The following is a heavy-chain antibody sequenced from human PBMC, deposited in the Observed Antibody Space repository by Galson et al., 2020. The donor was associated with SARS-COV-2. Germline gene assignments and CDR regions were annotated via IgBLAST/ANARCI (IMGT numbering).Heavy chain of an antibody. V-gene: IGHV6-1*01. D-gene: IGHD6-19*01. J-gene: IGHJ6*02. CDR2: TYYRSKWYN. CDR1: GDSVSSDSAA. Sequence: SQTLSLPCAISGDSVSSDSAAWNWIRQSPSRGLEWLGRTYYRSKWYNDYAVSMKSRITINPDTSKSQFSLQLNSVTPEDTAVYYCARSPGKTVARTMDVWGQGITVTVSS. CDR3: ARSPGKTVARTMDV.